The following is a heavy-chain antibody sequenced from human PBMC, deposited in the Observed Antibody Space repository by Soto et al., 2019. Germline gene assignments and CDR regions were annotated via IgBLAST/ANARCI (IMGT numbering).Heavy chain of an antibody. CDR1: GFTFSSYS. Sequence: GGSLRLSCAASGFTFSSYSMNWVRQAPGKGLEWVSYISSSSSTIYYADSVKGRFTISRDNAKNSLYLQMNSLRDEDTAVYYCASPTNDYGDYGYYYYGMDVWGQGTTVTVSS. D-gene: IGHD4-17*01. J-gene: IGHJ6*02. V-gene: IGHV3-48*02. CDR2: ISSSSSTI. CDR3: ASPTNDYGDYGYYYYGMDV.